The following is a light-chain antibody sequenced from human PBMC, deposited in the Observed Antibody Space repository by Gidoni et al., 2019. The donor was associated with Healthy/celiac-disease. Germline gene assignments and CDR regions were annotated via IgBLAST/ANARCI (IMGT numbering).Light chain of an antibody. CDR2: AAS. Sequence: DIQMTQYPSSLSASVGDRVTITCRASLGIRNDLGWYQQKPVQAPKRLIYAASSLPSGVPSWFSGSGSGTEFTLTIISLQPEDFSTYYFLQHNSYPYTFGQGTKLEIK. J-gene: IGKJ2*01. V-gene: IGKV1-17*01. CDR1: LGIRND. CDR3: LQHNSYPYT.